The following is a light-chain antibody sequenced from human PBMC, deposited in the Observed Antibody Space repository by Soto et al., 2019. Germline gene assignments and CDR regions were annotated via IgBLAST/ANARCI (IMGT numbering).Light chain of an antibody. J-gene: IGKJ2*01. CDR1: QSVLYSSNNKNY. V-gene: IGKV4-1*01. CDR2: WAS. CDR3: QQYYSTAYT. Sequence: DIVMTQSPDSLAVSLGERATINCKSSQSVLYSSNNKNYLAWYQQKPGQPPKLPIYWASTRESRVPDRFSGSGCGTDFTPTLSILQAEDVAVYYCQQYYSTAYTFGQGTKLVIK.